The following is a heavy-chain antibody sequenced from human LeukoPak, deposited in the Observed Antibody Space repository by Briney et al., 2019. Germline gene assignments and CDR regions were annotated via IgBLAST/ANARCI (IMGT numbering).Heavy chain of an antibody. V-gene: IGHV4-34*01. CDR3: ARGGDIVVVVAATTFDY. J-gene: IGHJ4*02. CDR1: GGSFSGYY. Sequence: SETLSLTCAVYGGSFSGYYWSWIRQPPGKGLEWIGEIIHSGSTNYNPSLKSRVTISVDTSKNQFSLKLSSVTAADTAVYYCARGGDIVVVVAATTFDYWGQGTLVTVSS. CDR2: IIHSGST. D-gene: IGHD2-15*01.